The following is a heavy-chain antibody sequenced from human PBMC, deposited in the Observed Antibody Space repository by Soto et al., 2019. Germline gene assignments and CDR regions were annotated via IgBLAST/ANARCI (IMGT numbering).Heavy chain of an antibody. CDR1: GYTFSRYG. CDR2: INGNTGHT. Sequence: QVQLVQSGAEVREPGASVKVSCKTSGYTFSRYGITWVRQAPGQGRGWMGWINGNTGHTIYAMNLEDRLTGSTDTSTSTAYMELRSRKSADTAVYYCARERKWGPLPYWGPGTLVTVSS. CDR3: ARERKWGPLPY. D-gene: IGHD1-26*01. V-gene: IGHV1-18*01. J-gene: IGHJ4*02.